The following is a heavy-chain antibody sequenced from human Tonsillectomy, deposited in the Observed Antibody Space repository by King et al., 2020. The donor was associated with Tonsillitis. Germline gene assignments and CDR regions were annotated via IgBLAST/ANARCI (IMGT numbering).Heavy chain of an antibody. CDR2: IYYSGST. J-gene: IGHJ5*02. V-gene: IGHV4-30-4*01. CDR3: ARRIVVGPDVAFDP. CDR1: GGSIPSGDYY. D-gene: IGHD2-21*01. Sequence: VQLQESGPGLVKPSQTLSLTCTVSGGSIPSGDYYWSWIRHPPGKGLEWIGYIYYSGSTYYSPSLKSRVAISVDPSKNQFSLKLSSVSAADTAVYYCARRIVVGPDVAFDPWGQGTLVTVSS.